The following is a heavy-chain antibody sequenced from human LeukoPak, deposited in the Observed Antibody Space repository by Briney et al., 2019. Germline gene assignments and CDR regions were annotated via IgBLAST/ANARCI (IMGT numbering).Heavy chain of an antibody. CDR3: ARLQGAADYYYYGMDV. Sequence: GESLKISCKGSGYIFTSYWIGWVRQMPGKGLEWMGITYPGDSDTRYSPSFQGQVTISADKSISTAYLQWSSLKASDTAMYYCARLQGAADYYYYGMDVWGQGTTVTVSS. J-gene: IGHJ6*02. CDR1: GYIFTSYW. V-gene: IGHV5-51*01. D-gene: IGHD6-13*01. CDR2: TYPGDSDT.